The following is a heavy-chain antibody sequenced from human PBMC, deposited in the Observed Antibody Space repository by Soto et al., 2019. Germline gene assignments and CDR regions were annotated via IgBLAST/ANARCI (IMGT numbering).Heavy chain of an antibody. CDR3: AKGQQITRTTGWVVRKDYYHYYMVV. V-gene: IGHV4-59*01. CDR2: IYYSGST. J-gene: IGHJ6*03. Sequence: PSETLSLTCTVSGGSISSYYWSWIRQPPGKGLEWIGYIYYSGSTNYNPSLKSRVAISVDTSKNQFSLNLSSVTAADTAVYFCAKGQQITRTTGWVVRKDYYHYYMVVWGKGITVNV. CDR1: GGSISSYY. D-gene: IGHD1-7*01.